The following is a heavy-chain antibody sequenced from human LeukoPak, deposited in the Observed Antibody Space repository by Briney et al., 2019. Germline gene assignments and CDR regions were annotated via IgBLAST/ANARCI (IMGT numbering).Heavy chain of an antibody. V-gene: IGHV3-7*01. Sequence: PGGSLRLSCAASGFTFTKYWMSWVRQAPGKGLEWVANIKQDGSDKDYMDSVKGRFTISRENAKNSVYLQMNSLRAEDTAVYYCARVRYFDWLWYFDLWGRGTLVTVSS. D-gene: IGHD3-9*01. CDR1: GFTFTKYW. CDR2: IKQDGSDK. J-gene: IGHJ2*01. CDR3: ARVRYFDWLWYFDL.